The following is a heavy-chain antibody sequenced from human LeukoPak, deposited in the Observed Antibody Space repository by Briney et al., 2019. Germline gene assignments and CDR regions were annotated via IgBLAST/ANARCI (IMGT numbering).Heavy chain of an antibody. V-gene: IGHV4-39*07. CDR3: ARVFDS. CDR2: IFYTGKT. CDR1: GGIVSTSDYY. J-gene: IGHJ4*02. Sequence: SETLSLTCTVSGGIVSTSDYYWGWIRQSPGKGLEWIGDIFYTGKTNYNPSLKSRATISLDTSKNQFSLRLTSVTAADTAVYFCARVFDSWGQGKLVTVSS.